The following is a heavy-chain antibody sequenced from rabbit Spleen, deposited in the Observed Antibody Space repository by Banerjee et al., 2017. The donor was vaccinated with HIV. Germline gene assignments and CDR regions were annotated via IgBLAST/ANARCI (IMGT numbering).Heavy chain of an antibody. J-gene: IGHJ4*01. D-gene: IGHD5-1*01. Sequence: QSLEESGGDLVKPGASLTLTCTASGFSFSSSYYMCWVRQAPGKGLEWIVCIDGGSSGSTYYATWAKGRFTVSKTSSTTVTLQMTSLTVADTATYFCARAGEGGDGYLNLWGPGTLVTVS. CDR2: IDGGSSGST. V-gene: IGHV1S40*01. CDR1: GFSFSSSYY. CDR3: ARAGEGGDGYLNL.